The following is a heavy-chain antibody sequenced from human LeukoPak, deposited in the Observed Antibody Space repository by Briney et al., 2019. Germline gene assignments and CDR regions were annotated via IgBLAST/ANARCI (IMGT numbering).Heavy chain of an antibody. CDR2: ISSSRSDT. Sequence: GGSLRLSCAASGVTFSDYYMSWIRQAPGQGLEWVSYISSSRSDTKYADSVKGRFTISRDNAKNSLYLQMNSLRAEDTAVYYCARDRLGEVGATPYFAYWGQGTLVTVSS. D-gene: IGHD1-26*01. J-gene: IGHJ4*02. CDR1: GVTFSDYY. V-gene: IGHV3-11*05. CDR3: ARDRLGEVGATPYFAY.